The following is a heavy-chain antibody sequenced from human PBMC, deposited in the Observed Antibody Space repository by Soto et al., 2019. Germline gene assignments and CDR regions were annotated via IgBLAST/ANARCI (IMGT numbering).Heavy chain of an antibody. CDR3: ARNSGLSDYDILTGPYYYGMDV. CDR1: GGTFSSYA. D-gene: IGHD3-9*01. CDR2: IIPIFGTA. J-gene: IGHJ6*02. Sequence: GASVKVSCKASGGTFSSYAISWVRQAPGQGLEWMGGIIPIFGTANYAQKFQGRVTITADESTSTAYMELSSLRSEDTAVYYCARNSGLSDYDILTGPYYYGMDVWGQGTTVTVSS. V-gene: IGHV1-69*13.